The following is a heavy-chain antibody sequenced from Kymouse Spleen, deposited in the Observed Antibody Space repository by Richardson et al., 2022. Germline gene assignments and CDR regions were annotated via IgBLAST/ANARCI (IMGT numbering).Heavy chain of an antibody. CDR3: ARRVLLWFGEFNWFDP. J-gene: IGHJ5*02. V-gene: IGHV4-34*01. D-gene: IGHD3-10*01. Sequence: QVQLQQWGAGLLKPSETLSLTCAVYGGSFSGYYWSWIRQPPGKGLEWIGEINHSGSTNYNPSLKSRVTISVDTSKNQFSLKLSSVTAADTAVYYCARRVLLWFGEFNWFDPWGQGTLVTVSS. CDR1: GGSFSGYY. CDR2: INHSGST.